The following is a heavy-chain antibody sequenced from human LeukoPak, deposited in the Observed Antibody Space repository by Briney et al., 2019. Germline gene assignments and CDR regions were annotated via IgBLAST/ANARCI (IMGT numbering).Heavy chain of an antibody. J-gene: IGHJ4*02. CDR2: INPNSDGT. Sequence: GASVKVSCKASGYTFTGYYMHWVRQAPGQGLEWMGWINPNSDGTNYAQKFQGRVTMTRDTSISTAYMELSRLRSDDTAVCYCARGRIRGYDSPADYWGQGTLVTVSS. CDR1: GYTFTGYY. CDR3: ARGRIRGYDSPADY. V-gene: IGHV1-2*02. D-gene: IGHD5-12*01.